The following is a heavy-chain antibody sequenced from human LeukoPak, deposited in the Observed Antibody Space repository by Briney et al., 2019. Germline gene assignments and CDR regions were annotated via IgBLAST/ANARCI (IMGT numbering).Heavy chain of an antibody. J-gene: IGHJ4*02. CDR3: ARDRQGYCSGGSCSEPDY. V-gene: IGHV1-18*01. D-gene: IGHD2-15*01. CDR2: IATYNSKT. Sequence: ASVKVSCKASGYTFSSYGISWVRQAPGQGLEWMGWIATYNSKTKYAEKVQGRVTMTTDTSTSTAYMELRSLRSDDTAVYYCARDRQGYCSGGSCSEPDYWGQGTLVTVSS. CDR1: GYTFSSYG.